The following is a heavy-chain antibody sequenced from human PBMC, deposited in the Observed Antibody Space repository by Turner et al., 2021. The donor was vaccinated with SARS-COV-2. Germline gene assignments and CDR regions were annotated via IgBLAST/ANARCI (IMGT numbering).Heavy chain of an antibody. J-gene: IGHJ6*03. CDR2: MNPNSGNT. CDR3: ARVGVGATEYMDV. D-gene: IGHD1-26*01. Sequence: QVQLVQSGAEVKKPGVAEKVSCKAFGYTFTSYDIDWVRQATGQGLEWMGWMNPNSGNTVYAQKFQGRVTITRNTSISTAYMELSSLRSEDTAVYYCARVGVGATEYMDVWGKGTTVTVSS. CDR1: GYTFTSYD. V-gene: IGHV1-8*03.